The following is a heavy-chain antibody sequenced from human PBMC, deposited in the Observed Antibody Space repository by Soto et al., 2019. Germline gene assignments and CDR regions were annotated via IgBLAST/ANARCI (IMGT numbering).Heavy chain of an antibody. V-gene: IGHV3-66*01. J-gene: IGHJ4*02. CDR1: GLTVSSNY. D-gene: IGHD3-9*01. CDR3: ARAAFLYDILTGYLDY. CDR2: IYSGGST. Sequence: GGSLRLSCAASGLTVSSNYMSWVRQAPGKGLEWVSVIYSGGSTYYADSVKGRFTISRDNSKNTLYLQMNSLRAEDTAVYYCARAAFLYDILTGYLDYWGQGTLVTVSS.